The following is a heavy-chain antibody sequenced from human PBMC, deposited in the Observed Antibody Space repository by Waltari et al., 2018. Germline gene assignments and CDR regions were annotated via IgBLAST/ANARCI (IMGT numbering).Heavy chain of an antibody. Sequence: EVQLVESGGGLVQPGGSLRLSCAASGFTFSSYAMSWVRQAPGTGLEWVSAISGSGGSTYYADSVKGRFTISRDNSKNTLYLQMNSLRAEDTAVYYCAKTRGVYYYDSSGYYYPFDYWGQGTLVTVSS. CDR2: ISGSGGST. CDR1: GFTFSSYA. V-gene: IGHV3-23*04. CDR3: AKTRGVYYYDSSGYYYPFDY. D-gene: IGHD3-22*01. J-gene: IGHJ4*02.